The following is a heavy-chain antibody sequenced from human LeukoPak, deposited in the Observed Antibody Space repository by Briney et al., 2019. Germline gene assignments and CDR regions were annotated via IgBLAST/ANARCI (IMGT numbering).Heavy chain of an antibody. CDR3: AKSGLNRFDY. V-gene: IGHV3-23*01. Sequence: PGGSLRLSCAASGFTFSSYAMGWARQAPGKGLEWVSSISGNGGKTYYADSVKGRFTISRGDSKNTLYLQMNSLRAEDTAVYYCAKSGLNRFDYWGQGTLVTVSS. CDR1: GFTFSSYA. D-gene: IGHD2-15*01. J-gene: IGHJ4*02. CDR2: ISGNGGKT.